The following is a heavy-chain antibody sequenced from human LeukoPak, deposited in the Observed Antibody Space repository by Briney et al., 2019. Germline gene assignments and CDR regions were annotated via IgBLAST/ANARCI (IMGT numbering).Heavy chain of an antibody. V-gene: IGHV1-69*13. CDR1: GGTFSSYA. Sequence: AASVTVSCTASGGTFSSYAISWVRQAPGQGLEWMGGIIPIFGTANYAQKFQGRVTITADESTSTAYMELRSLRSDDTAVYYCARVPVLRFLEWFPPDYYFDYWGQGTLVTVSS. CDR2: IIPIFGTA. D-gene: IGHD3-3*01. J-gene: IGHJ4*02. CDR3: ARVPVLRFLEWFPPDYYFDY.